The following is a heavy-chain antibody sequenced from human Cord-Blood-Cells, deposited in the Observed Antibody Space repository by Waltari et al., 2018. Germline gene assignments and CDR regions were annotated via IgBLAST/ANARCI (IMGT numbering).Heavy chain of an antibody. CDR2: IYHSGST. CDR3: ARTSGSSSWYRGDYFDY. Sequence: QVQLQESGPGLVKPSETLSLTCAVSGYSISSGYYWGWLRQPPGKGLEWIGSIYHSGSTYYNPSLKSRVTISVDTSKNQFSLKLSSVTAADTAVYYCARTSGSSSWYRGDYFDYWGQGTLVTVSS. J-gene: IGHJ4*02. D-gene: IGHD6-13*01. CDR1: GYSISSGYY. V-gene: IGHV4-38-2*01.